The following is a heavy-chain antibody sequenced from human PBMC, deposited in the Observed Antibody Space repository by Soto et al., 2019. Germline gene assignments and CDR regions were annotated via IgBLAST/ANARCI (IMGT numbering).Heavy chain of an antibody. V-gene: IGHV3-74*01. CDR2: INGDGSNT. CDR3: ARGIQYRYGMDV. D-gene: IGHD4-4*01. J-gene: IGHJ6*02. CDR1: GFTFSSSW. Sequence: EVQLVESGGGLVQPGGSLRLSCAAAGFTFSSSWMHWVRQAPGKGLVWVSRINGDGSNTFYADSVKGRFTISRDNAKNTVYLQMNSLRAEDTAVYYCARGIQYRYGMDVWGQGTTVTVSS.